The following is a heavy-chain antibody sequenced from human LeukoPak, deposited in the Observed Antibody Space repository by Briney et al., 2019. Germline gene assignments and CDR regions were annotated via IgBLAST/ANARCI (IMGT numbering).Heavy chain of an antibody. CDR3: ALLWFGESNWFDP. Sequence: PSETLSLTYTVSGGSISSSSYYWGWIRQPPGKGLEWIGSIYYSGSTYYNPSLKSRVTISVDTSKNQFSLKLSSVTAADTAVYYCALLWFGESNWFDPWGQGTLVTVSS. J-gene: IGHJ5*02. CDR2: IYYSGST. D-gene: IGHD3-10*01. V-gene: IGHV4-39*01. CDR1: GGSISSSSYY.